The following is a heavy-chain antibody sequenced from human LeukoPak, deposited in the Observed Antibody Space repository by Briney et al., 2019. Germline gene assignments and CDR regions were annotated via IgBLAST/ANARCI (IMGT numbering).Heavy chain of an antibody. CDR2: MLDTVTT. CDR3: GTIKRGNICGYFAF. J-gene: IGHJ4*02. Sequence: SETLSLTRTVSGRSMNIHYWRWIRHPPGKGREWIGYMLDTVTTKDNPSLKSQFTLSADTSKDQFSLRLTPVTAAAPAVYYFGTIKRGNICGYFAFWGEGILVTVSS. V-gene: IGHV4-59*11. D-gene: IGHD5-18*01. CDR1: GRSMNIHY.